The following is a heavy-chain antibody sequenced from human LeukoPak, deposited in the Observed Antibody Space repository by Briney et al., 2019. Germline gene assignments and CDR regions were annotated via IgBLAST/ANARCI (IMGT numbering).Heavy chain of an antibody. D-gene: IGHD3-22*01. CDR2: INPNSGGT. CDR1: GYTFTGYY. J-gene: IGHJ4*02. CDR3: ARANRISGYYPDFDY. Sequence: ASVKVSCKASGYTFTGYYMHWVRQAPGQGLEWMGWINPNSGGTSYAQKFQGRVTMTRDTSVTTAYMELSRLRSDDTAVYYCARANRISGYYPDFDYWGQGTLVTVSS. V-gene: IGHV1-2*02.